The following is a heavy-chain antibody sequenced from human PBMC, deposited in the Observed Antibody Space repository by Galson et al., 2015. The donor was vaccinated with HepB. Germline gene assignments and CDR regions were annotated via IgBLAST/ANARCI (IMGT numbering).Heavy chain of an antibody. CDR2: MNPDSGFT. CDR1: GYYFSGHY. CDR3: ARDGTGRSDGFDI. D-gene: IGHD1-1*01. Sequence: SVKVSCKASGYYFSGHYVHWVRQAPGQGLEWIGWMNPDSGFTNYAQKFQGRATMTRDTSISTAYMELRRLRSDDTAVYYCARDGTGRSDGFDIWGQGTKVSVSS. V-gene: IGHV1-2*02. J-gene: IGHJ3*02.